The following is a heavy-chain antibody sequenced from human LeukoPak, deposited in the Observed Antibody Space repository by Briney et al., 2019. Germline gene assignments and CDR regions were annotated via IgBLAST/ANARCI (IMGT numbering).Heavy chain of an antibody. CDR1: GFSFSTFW. D-gene: IGHD1-26*01. V-gene: IGHV3-7*01. Sequence: GGSLRLSCAASGFSFSTFWMGWVRQAPGKGLDWVANINQDEGEIYYADSVRGRFTISRDNAKNSLFLQMNSLRVEDTALYYCARLAVVGATVGFDFWGQGTLVTVSS. CDR2: INQDEGEI. CDR3: ARLAVVGATVGFDF. J-gene: IGHJ4*02.